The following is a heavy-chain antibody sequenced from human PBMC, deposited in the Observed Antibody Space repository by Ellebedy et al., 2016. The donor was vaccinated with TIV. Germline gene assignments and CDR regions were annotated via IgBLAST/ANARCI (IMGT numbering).Heavy chain of an antibody. CDR2: IDWDDDK. J-gene: IGHJ5*02. CDR3: ARGYGDYVMHWFDP. D-gene: IGHD4-17*01. V-gene: IGHV2-70*01. Sequence: SGPTLVKPTPTLTLTCTFSGFSLSTSGMCVSWIRQPPGKALEWLALIDWDDDKYYSTSLKTRLTISKDTSKNQVVLTMTNMDPVDTATYYCARGYGDYVMHWFDPWGQGTLVTVSS. CDR1: GFSLSTSGMC.